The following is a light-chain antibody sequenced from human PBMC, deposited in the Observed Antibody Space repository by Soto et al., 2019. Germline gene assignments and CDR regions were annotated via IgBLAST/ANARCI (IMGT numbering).Light chain of an antibody. V-gene: IGKV1-39*01. CDR1: QSIHIH. J-gene: IGKJ4*01. CDR3: QQSDRVPLT. Sequence: DIQMTQSPSSLSASVGDRVTITCRASQSIHIHLNWYQQKLGKAPKLLIYATSNLQSGVPSRFSGSGSGTDFTLTISNLQPEDFGSYYCQQSDRVPLTFGGGTKVESK. CDR2: ATS.